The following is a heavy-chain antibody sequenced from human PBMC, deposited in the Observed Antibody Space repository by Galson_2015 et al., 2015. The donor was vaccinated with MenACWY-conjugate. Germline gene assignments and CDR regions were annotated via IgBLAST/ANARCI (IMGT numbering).Heavy chain of an antibody. Sequence: SLRLSCAASGFTFSSYWMHWVRQAPGEGLVWVSRVSSDGSGTGYADSVKGRFTISRDNAKTMLFLQMNSLKVEDTAVYYCARSYVPGSDRKNYYMDVWGRGTTVTVSS. CDR3: ARSYVPGSDRKNYYMDV. V-gene: IGHV3-74*01. J-gene: IGHJ6*03. D-gene: IGHD3-16*01. CDR2: VSSDGSGT. CDR1: GFTFSSYW.